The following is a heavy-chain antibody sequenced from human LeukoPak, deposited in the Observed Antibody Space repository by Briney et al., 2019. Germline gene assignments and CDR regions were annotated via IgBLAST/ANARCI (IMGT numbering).Heavy chain of an antibody. Sequence: GGSLRLSCTASGFTFSNYGMHWVRQAPGKGLEWVAFIRYDGSNKYYADSVKGRFTISRDSSKNTLYLQMNSLRAEDTAVYYCAGGYGDYVNWFDPWGQGTLVTVSS. CDR2: IRYDGSNK. CDR3: AGGYGDYVNWFDP. V-gene: IGHV3-30*02. CDR1: GFTFSNYG. J-gene: IGHJ5*02. D-gene: IGHD4-17*01.